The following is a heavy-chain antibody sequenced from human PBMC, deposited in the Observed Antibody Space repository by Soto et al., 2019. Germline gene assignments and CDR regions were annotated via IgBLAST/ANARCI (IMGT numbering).Heavy chain of an antibody. J-gene: IGHJ3*02. CDR1: GYTFTGYY. CDR2: INPNSGGT. CDR3: ARDRRDGYNFPTDAFDI. Sequence: ASVKVSCKASGYTFTGYYMHWVRQAPGQGLEWMGRINPNSGGTNYAQKFQGWVTMTRDTSISTAYMELSRLRSDDTAVYYCARDRRDGYNFPTDAFDIWGQGTMVTVSS. D-gene: IGHD5-12*01. V-gene: IGHV1-2*04.